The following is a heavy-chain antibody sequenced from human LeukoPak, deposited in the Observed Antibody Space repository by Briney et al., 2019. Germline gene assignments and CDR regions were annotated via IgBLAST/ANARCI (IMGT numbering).Heavy chain of an antibody. Sequence: GGSLRLSCVASGFTFSDHYMDWVRQAPGKGLEWGGRTRNKAKSYTTEYAASVKGRFTISRDDSKNSLYLQMNSLKTEDTAVYYCARERDYYYGMDVWGQGTTVTVSS. CDR2: TRNKAKSYTT. CDR1: GFTFSDHY. V-gene: IGHV3-72*01. J-gene: IGHJ6*02. CDR3: ARERDYYYGMDV.